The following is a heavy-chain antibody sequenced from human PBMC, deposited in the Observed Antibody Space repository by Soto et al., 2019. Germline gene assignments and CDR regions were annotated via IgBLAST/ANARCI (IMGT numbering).Heavy chain of an antibody. CDR2: LKQDGSEK. J-gene: IGHJ4*02. CDR3: ARDMGVFWSGYPEGGFDY. D-gene: IGHD3-3*01. V-gene: IGHV3-7*01. CDR1: GFTFTNYW. Sequence: GGSLRLSCAASGFTFTNYWMSWVRQAPGKGLEWVANLKQDGSEKYYADSAKGRFIISRDNAKTSLYLQMNSLRAEDTAVYYCARDMGVFWSGYPEGGFDYWGQGTPVTVSS.